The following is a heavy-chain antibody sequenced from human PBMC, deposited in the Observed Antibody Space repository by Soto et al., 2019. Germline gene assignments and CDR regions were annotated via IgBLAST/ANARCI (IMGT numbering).Heavy chain of an antibody. CDR2: IYYSGSN. J-gene: IGHJ4*02. CDR1: GGSISSSRYY. D-gene: IGHD3-22*01. CDR3: ARGREYYDSSGYHYYFDY. Sequence: SETRSLTCTVSGGSISSSRYYWGWIRQPPGEGLEWIGSIYYSGSNYNNPSLKSGVTISVDTSKNHFSLKLSSVTAADTAVYYCARGREYYDSSGYHYYFDYWGQGTLVTVSS. V-gene: IGHV4-39*02.